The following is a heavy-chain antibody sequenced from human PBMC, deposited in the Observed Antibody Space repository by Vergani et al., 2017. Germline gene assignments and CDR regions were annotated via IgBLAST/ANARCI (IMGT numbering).Heavy chain of an antibody. V-gene: IGHV4-39*01. CDR1: GGSISSSSYY. Sequence: QLQLQESGPGLVKPSETLSLTCTVSGGSISSSSYYWGWIRQPPGKGLEWIGSIYYSGSTYYNPSLKSRVTISVDTSKNQFSLKLSSVTAADTAVYSCASPTQHRLGCAWQLCAFDIWGQGTMVTVSS. J-gene: IGHJ3*02. CDR3: ASPTQHRLGCAWQLCAFDI. D-gene: IGHD2-15*01. CDR2: IYYSGST.